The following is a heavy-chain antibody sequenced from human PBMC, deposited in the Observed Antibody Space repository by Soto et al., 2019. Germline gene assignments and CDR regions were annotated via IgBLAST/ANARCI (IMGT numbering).Heavy chain of an antibody. V-gene: IGHV4-59*04. J-gene: IGHJ6*02. CDR1: GGSISRYY. D-gene: IGHD3-10*01. CDR3: ARQTEGSGSYYSSNYYYYYGMDV. CDR2: IYYSGST. Sequence: SETLSLTCTVPGGSISRYYRSCIRQPPRKGLEWIGYIYYSGSTYYNPSLKSRVTISVDTSKNQFSLKLSSVTAADTAVYYCARQTEGSGSYYSSNYYYYYGMDVWGQGTTVTVSS.